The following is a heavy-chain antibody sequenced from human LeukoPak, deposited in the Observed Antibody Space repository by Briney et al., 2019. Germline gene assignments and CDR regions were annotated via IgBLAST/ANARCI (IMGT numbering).Heavy chain of an antibody. CDR1: GGSISSYY. CDR3: ARDPRPLGDAFDI. J-gene: IGHJ3*02. Sequence: SETLSLTCTVSGGSISSYYWSWIRQPPGKGLEWIGYIYYTGSTNYNPSLKSRVTISVDTSKNQFSLKLSSVTAADTAVYYCARDPRPLGDAFDIWGQGTMVTVSS. V-gene: IGHV4-59*01. D-gene: IGHD3-16*01. CDR2: IYYTGST.